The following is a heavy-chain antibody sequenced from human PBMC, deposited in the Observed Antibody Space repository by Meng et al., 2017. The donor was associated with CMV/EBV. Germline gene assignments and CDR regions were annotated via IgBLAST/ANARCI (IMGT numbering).Heavy chain of an antibody. CDR1: GFTFSSYW. J-gene: IGHJ4*02. Sequence: GGSLRLSCAASGFTFSSYWMSWVRQAPGKGLEWVANINQGGSEKYYVDSVKGRFTMSRDNAKNSLYLQMSSLTAEDTAVYYCARSKPVEYSGSYWEVFDYWGQGTLVTVSS. CDR3: ARSKPVEYSGSYWEVFDY. D-gene: IGHD1-26*01. CDR2: INQGGSEK. V-gene: IGHV3-7*01.